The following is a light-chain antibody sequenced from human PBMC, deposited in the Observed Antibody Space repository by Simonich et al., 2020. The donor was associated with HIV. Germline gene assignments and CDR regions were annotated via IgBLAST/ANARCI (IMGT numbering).Light chain of an antibody. CDR3: QQRSNWPIT. Sequence: EIVMTQSPATLAVSPGERATLSCSASQTVSSNLAWYRQQPGQAPRLLSYDASNRATGIPARFSGSGSGTDFTLTISSLEPEDFAVYYCQQRSNWPITFGQGTRLEIK. J-gene: IGKJ5*01. CDR2: DAS. V-gene: IGKV3-11*01. CDR1: QTVSSN.